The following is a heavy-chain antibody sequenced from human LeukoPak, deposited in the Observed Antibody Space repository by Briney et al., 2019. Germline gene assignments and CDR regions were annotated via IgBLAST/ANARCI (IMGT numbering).Heavy chain of an antibody. CDR3: AKDGGVGQDIVASYYFDY. CDR1: GFTFDDYA. Sequence: RRSLRHSCAASGFTFDDYAMHWVRQAPEKGLECVSRICWNSGSIGYADSVKGRFTISRDKAKNSLYLQMNSLRAEDTALYYCAKDGGVGQDIVASYYFDYWGQGTLVTVSS. CDR2: ICWNSGSI. J-gene: IGHJ4*02. D-gene: IGHD5-12*01. V-gene: IGHV3-9*01.